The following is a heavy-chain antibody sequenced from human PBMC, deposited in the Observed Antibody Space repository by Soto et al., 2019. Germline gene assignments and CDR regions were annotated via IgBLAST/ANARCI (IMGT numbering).Heavy chain of an antibody. CDR2: ISSSSSTI. V-gene: IGHV3-48*01. CDR1: GFTFSSYS. Sequence: GGSMRLSCAASGFTFSSYSRNWVRQAPGKGLEWVSYISSSSSTIYYADSVKGRFTISRDNAKNSLYLQMNSLRAEDTAVYYCARGGYSSSHEFDYWGQGTLVTVSS. D-gene: IGHD6-6*01. J-gene: IGHJ4*02. CDR3: ARGGYSSSHEFDY.